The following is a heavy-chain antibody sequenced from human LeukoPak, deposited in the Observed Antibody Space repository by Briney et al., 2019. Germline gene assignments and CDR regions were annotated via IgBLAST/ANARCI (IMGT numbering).Heavy chain of an antibody. J-gene: IGHJ3*02. V-gene: IGHV1-2*02. D-gene: IGHD3-22*01. CDR2: INPNSGGT. CDR1: GSTFTGYY. CDR3: ARELYDSSGNDAFDI. Sequence: ASVKVSCKASGSTFTGYYMHWVRQAPGQRLEWLGWINPNSGGTNYVQKFQGRATMTSDTSISTAYMELSRLRSDDAAVYYCARELYDSSGNDAFDIWGQGTMVTVSS.